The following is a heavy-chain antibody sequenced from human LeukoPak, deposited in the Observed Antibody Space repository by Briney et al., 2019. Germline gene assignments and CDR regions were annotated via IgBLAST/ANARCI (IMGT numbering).Heavy chain of an antibody. J-gene: IGHJ6*03. Sequence: SVKVSCKASGGTFSNYAISWVRQAPGQGLEWMGRIIPMFGTTNYAQKFQGRVTITTDESTSTAYMEVSSLRIEDTAVYYCASVTVTTWAPDGHMDVWSKGTTVTVSS. V-gene: IGHV1-69*05. D-gene: IGHD4-11*01. CDR2: IIPMFGTT. CDR3: ASVTVTTWAPDGHMDV. CDR1: GGTFSNYA.